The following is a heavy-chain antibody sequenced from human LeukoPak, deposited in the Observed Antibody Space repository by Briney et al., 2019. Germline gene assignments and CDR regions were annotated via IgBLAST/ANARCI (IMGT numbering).Heavy chain of an antibody. CDR1: GGSISSYY. D-gene: IGHD6-19*01. CDR3: ARDSEIAVAGTPPVYYYGMDV. CDR2: IYTSGST. Sequence: SETLSLTCTVSGGSISSYYWSWIRQPAGKGLEWIGRIYTSGSTNYNPSLKSRVTMSVDTSKNQFSLKLSSVTAAYTAVYYCARDSEIAVAGTPPVYYYGMDVWGQGTTVTVSS. V-gene: IGHV4-4*07. J-gene: IGHJ6*02.